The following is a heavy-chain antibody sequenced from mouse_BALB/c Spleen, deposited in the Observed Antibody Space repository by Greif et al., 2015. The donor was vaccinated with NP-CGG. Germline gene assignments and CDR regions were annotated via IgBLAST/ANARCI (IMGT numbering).Heavy chain of an antibody. CDR3: ARGPPYYRYDDVPFDY. CDR2: IGDGGSYT. CDR1: GFTFSDYY. Sequence: EVHLVESGGGLVKPGGSLKLSCAASGFTFSDYYMYWVRQTPEKRLEWVATIGDGGSYTYYPDSVKGRFTISRDNAKNNLYLQMSSLKSEDTAMYYCARGPPYYRYDDVPFDYWGQGTTLTVSS. D-gene: IGHD2-14*01. V-gene: IGHV5-4*02. J-gene: IGHJ2*01.